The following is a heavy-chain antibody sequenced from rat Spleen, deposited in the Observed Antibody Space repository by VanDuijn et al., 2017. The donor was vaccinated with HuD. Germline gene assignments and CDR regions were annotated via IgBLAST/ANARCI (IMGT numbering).Heavy chain of an antibody. Sequence: EVQLVESDGGLVQPGRSLKLSCAASGFTFSDYAMAWVRQAPKKGLEWVATIVYDGSRTYYRDSVKGRFTFSRDNAKGTLYLQTDSLRPEDTATYYCATRGNNPFAYWGQGTLVTVSS. J-gene: IGHJ3*01. V-gene: IGHV5-17*01. D-gene: IGHD1-10*01. CDR2: IVYDGSRT. CDR1: GFTFSDYA. CDR3: ATRGNNPFAY.